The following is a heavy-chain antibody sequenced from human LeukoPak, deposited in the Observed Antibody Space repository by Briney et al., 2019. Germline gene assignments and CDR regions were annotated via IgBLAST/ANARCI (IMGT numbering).Heavy chain of an antibody. CDR2: IGATNTST. D-gene: IGHD3/OR15-3a*01. J-gene: IGHJ6*03. Sequence: GGSLRLSCAASGFTFSSYAMGWVRQAPGKGLEWVSTIGATNTSTYYAGSVKGRFTISRDNSKNTLYLQMNSLRVEDTAVYYCAKEGDFWTSYYYYYMAVWGNGTTVTVSS. CDR1: GFTFSSYA. CDR3: AKEGDFWTSYYYYYMAV. V-gene: IGHV3-23*01.